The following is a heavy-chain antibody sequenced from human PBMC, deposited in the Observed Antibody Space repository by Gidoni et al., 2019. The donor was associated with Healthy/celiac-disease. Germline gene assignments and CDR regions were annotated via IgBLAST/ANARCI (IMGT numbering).Heavy chain of an antibody. CDR2: ISGSGGST. Sequence: EVQLLESGGGLVQPGGSLRLSFAASGFTFRSYAMSWVRQAPGKGLEWVSAISGSGGSTYYADSVKGRFTISRDNSKNTLYLQMNSLRAEDTAVYYCAKGGTMASRVDAFDIWGQGTMVTVSS. CDR3: AKGGTMASRVDAFDI. V-gene: IGHV3-23*01. D-gene: IGHD1-7*01. CDR1: GFTFRSYA. J-gene: IGHJ3*02.